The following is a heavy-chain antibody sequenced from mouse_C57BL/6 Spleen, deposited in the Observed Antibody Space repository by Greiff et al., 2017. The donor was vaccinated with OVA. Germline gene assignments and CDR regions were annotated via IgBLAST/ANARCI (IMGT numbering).Heavy chain of an antibody. J-gene: IGHJ2*01. CDR3: TRSGDYDGEDFDY. CDR2: IYPGNSDT. V-gene: IGHV1-5*01. D-gene: IGHD2-4*01. CDR1: GYTFTSYW. Sequence: EVQLQQSGTVLARPGASVKMSCKTSGYTFTSYWMHWVKQRPGQGLEWIGAIYPGNSDTSYNQKFKGKAKLTAVTSASTAYMELSSLTNEDSAVYYCTRSGDYDGEDFDYWGQGTTLTVSS.